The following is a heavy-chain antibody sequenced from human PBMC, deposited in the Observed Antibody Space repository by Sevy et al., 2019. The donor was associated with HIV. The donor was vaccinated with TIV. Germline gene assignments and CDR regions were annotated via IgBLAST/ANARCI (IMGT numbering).Heavy chain of an antibody. CDR3: ARDLYCSSTSCYRSFHYYYYMDV. J-gene: IGHJ6*03. V-gene: IGHV1-2*02. CDR2: INPNSGGT. Sequence: ASVKVSCKASGYTFTGYYMHWVRQAPGQGLEWMGWINPNSGGTNYAQKFQGRVTMTRDTSISTAYMELGRLRSDDTAVYYCARDLYCSSTSCYRSFHYYYYMDVWGKGTTVTVSS. D-gene: IGHD2-2*01. CDR1: GYTFTGYY.